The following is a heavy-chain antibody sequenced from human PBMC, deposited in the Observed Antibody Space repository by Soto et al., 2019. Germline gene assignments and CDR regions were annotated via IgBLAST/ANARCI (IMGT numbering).Heavy chain of an antibody. V-gene: IGHV1-3*01. Sequence: QVQPVQSGAEVKKPGASVKVSCKASGYTFTSYAMHWVRQAPGQRLEWMGWSNAGNGNTKYSQKFQGRGTTTRDTSASTAYMELSSLRSEDTAVYYCAGGDGYYCFDYWGQGSLVTVSS. J-gene: IGHJ4*02. CDR2: SNAGNGNT. CDR3: AGGDGYYCFDY. D-gene: IGHD3-22*01. CDR1: GYTFTSYA.